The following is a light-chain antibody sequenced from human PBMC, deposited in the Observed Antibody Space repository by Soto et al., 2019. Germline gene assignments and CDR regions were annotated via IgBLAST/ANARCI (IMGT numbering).Light chain of an antibody. V-gene: IGLV2-14*01. Sequence: QSALTQPASVSGSTGQSITISCTGTSSDVGSYNYVSWYQQHPGKAPKLMIYEVSNRPSGVSNRFSGSKSGNTASLTISGLQAEDEAYYYCSTYTSSSTLPWVFGGGTKLTVL. J-gene: IGLJ3*02. CDR1: SSDVGSYNY. CDR2: EVS. CDR3: STYTSSSTLPWV.